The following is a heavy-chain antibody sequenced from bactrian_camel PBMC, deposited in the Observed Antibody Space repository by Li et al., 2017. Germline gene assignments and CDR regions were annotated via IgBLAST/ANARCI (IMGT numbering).Heavy chain of an antibody. J-gene: IGHJ6*01. CDR1: EYTHHMNC. CDR2: ISKGDGRT. V-gene: IGHV3S1*01. D-gene: IGHD7*01. Sequence: HVQLVESGGGSVQAGGSLRLSCVVSEYTHHMNCLGWFRQAPGKDLEGVAAISKGDGRTYYAGSVRGRFTISRDIVANRVYLEMNNLTPIDTAEYVCAADQRGGNCPPPHALYEYATSGHGTQVTV. CDR3: AADQRGGNCPPPHALYEYAT.